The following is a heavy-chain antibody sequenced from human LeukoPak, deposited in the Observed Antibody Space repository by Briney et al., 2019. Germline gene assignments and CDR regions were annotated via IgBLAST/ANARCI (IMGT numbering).Heavy chain of an antibody. CDR1: GYSFTTYW. V-gene: IGHV5-51*01. CDR3: ARQLPDKSYGGNLDFDY. CDR2: IYPGDSDT. D-gene: IGHD4-23*01. J-gene: IGHJ4*02. Sequence: GESLKISCKGSGYSFTTYWIGWVRQMPGKGLEWMGIIYPGDSDTRYSPSFQGQVTISADKSISTAYLQWSSLKASDTAMYYCARQLPDKSYGGNLDFDYWGQGTLVTVSS.